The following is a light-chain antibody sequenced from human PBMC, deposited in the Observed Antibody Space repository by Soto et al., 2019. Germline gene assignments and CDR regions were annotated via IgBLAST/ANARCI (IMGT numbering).Light chain of an antibody. CDR2: GTS. J-gene: IGKJ1*01. V-gene: IGKV3-20*01. Sequence: VLSQSPGRLSLSPGERATLSCRASQSVPSTYFAWYQQKSGQPPRLLISGTSNRATGIPDRFSGSGSGRDFTLTISRLEPEDFAVYFCQQFGTSPSTFGQGTKVDIK. CDR1: QSVPSTY. CDR3: QQFGTSPST.